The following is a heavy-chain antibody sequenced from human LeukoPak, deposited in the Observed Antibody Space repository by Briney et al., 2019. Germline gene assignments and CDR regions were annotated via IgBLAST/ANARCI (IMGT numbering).Heavy chain of an antibody. Sequence: PSQTLSLTCTVSGGSISSGSYYWSWIRQPAGKGLEWIGRIYTSGSTNYNPSLKSRVTISVDTSKNQFSLKLSSVTAADTAVYYCARGRVGLYASFDYWGQGTLVTVSS. CDR1: GGSISSGSYY. CDR3: ARGRVGLYASFDY. J-gene: IGHJ4*02. D-gene: IGHD2-2*01. V-gene: IGHV4-61*02. CDR2: IYTSGST.